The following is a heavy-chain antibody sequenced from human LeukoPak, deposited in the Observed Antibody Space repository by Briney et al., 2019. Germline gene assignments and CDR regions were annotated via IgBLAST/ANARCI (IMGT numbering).Heavy chain of an antibody. Sequence: PSETLSLTCAVYGGSFSGYYWSWIRQPPGKGLEWIGEINHSGSTNYNPSLKSRVTISVDTSKNQFSLKLSSVTAADTAVYYCARGHDYCDLYYYYMDVWGKGTTVTVSS. CDR1: GGSFSGYY. J-gene: IGHJ6*03. D-gene: IGHD4-17*01. CDR2: INHSGST. CDR3: ARGHDYCDLYYYYMDV. V-gene: IGHV4-34*01.